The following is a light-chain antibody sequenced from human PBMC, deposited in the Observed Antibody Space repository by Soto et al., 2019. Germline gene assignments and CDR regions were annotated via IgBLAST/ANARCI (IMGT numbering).Light chain of an antibody. V-gene: IGLV1-40*01. CDR2: GNT. CDR1: SSNIGAGYE. Sequence: QSVLTQPPSVSGAPGQRVTISCTGSSSNIGAGYEVHWYQQIPGTAPKLLIYGNTNRPSGVPDRFSASKSGTSASLAITGLQAEDEADYYCQSYESSLSGWIFGRGTKLTVL. CDR3: QSYESSLSGWI. J-gene: IGLJ2*01.